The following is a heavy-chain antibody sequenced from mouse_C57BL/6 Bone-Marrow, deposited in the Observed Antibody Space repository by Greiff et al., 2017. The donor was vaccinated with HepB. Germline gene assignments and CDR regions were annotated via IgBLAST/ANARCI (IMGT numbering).Heavy chain of an antibody. V-gene: IGHV1-50*01. Sequence: VKLQQPGAELVKPGASVKLSCKASGYTFTSYWMQWVKQRPGQGLEWIGEIDPSDSYTNYNQKFKGKATLTVDTSSSTAYMQLSSLTSEDSAVYYCARLEYDYVDWFAYWGQGTLVTVSA. CDR3: ARLEYDYVDWFAY. J-gene: IGHJ3*01. CDR2: IDPSDSYT. CDR1: GYTFTSYW. D-gene: IGHD2-4*01.